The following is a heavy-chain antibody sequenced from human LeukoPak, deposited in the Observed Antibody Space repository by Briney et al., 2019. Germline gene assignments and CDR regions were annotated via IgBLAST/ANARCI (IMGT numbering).Heavy chain of an antibody. CDR2: ISAYNGNT. CDR1: VYTFTSYG. V-gene: IGHV1-18*01. Sequence: ASVTVSFKASVYTFTSYGISWVRQAPGQGLEWMGWISAYNGNTNYAQKLQGRVTMTTDTSTSTAYMELRSLRSDDTAVYYCARDIKRGITKGGSDYWGQGTLVTVSS. J-gene: IGHJ4*02. CDR3: ARDIKRGITKGGSDY. D-gene: IGHD3-10*01.